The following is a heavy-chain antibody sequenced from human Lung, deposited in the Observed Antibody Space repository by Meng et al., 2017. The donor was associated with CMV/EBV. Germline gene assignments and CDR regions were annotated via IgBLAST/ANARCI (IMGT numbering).Heavy chain of an antibody. CDR3: ARRPPALTENWFDP. J-gene: IGHJ5*02. D-gene: IGHD1-14*01. Sequence: SXTLSLXCSVSGGSISSTSDYWGWIRQPPGKGLEWIGSIYYSGTTYYNPSLKSRVTVSVDTSKNHLSLTLSAVTAADTAVYYCARRPPALTENWFDPWGQGTLVTVSS. V-gene: IGHV4-39*02. CDR1: GGSISSTSDY. CDR2: IYYSGTT.